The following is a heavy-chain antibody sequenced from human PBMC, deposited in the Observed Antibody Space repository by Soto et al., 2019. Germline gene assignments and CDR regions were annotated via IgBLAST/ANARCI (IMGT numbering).Heavy chain of an antibody. CDR3: ARDRIALVRGVIIRTRWFDP. D-gene: IGHD3-10*01. CDR2: TYYRSKWYN. Sequence: QVPLQQSGPGLVKPSQTLSLTCAISGDSVSSNSAAWNWIRQSPSRGLEWLGRTYYRSKWYNDYAVSVKSRITINPDTSKNQFSLQLNSVTPEDTAVYYCARDRIALVRGVIIRTRWFDPWGQGTLVTVSS. V-gene: IGHV6-1*01. J-gene: IGHJ5*02. CDR1: GDSVSSNSAA.